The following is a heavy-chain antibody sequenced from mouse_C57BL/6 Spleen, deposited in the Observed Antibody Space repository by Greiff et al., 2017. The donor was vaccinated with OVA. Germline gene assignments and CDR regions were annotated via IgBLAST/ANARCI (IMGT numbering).Heavy chain of an antibody. D-gene: IGHD1-1*01. J-gene: IGHJ2*01. CDR2: IDPSDSYT. CDR3: ARYYGSSYGFDY. Sequence: QVQLQQPGAELVMPGASVKLSCKASGYTFTSYWMHWVKQRPGQGLEWIGEIDPSDSYTNYNQKFKGKSTLTVDKSSSTAYMQLSSLTSEDSAVYYCARYYGSSYGFDYWGQGTTLTVSS. CDR1: GYTFTSYW. V-gene: IGHV1-69*01.